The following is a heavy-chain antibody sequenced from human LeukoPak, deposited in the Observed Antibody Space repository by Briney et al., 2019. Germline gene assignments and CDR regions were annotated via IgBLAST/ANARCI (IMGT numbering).Heavy chain of an antibody. D-gene: IGHD2-8*01. Sequence: ASVKVSCKASGHTFTINYMHWVRQAPGQGLEWMGISNPSGGSTSYAKKFQGRVTMTRDTSTSTFYMELSSLRSEDTAVYYCAGVYLYGMDVWGQGTTVTVSS. CDR2: SNPSGGST. J-gene: IGHJ6*02. V-gene: IGHV1-46*01. CDR3: AGVYLYGMDV. CDR1: GHTFTINY.